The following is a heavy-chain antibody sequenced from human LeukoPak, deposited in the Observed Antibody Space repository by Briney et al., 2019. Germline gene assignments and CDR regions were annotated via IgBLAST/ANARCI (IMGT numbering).Heavy chain of an antibody. V-gene: IGHV4-59*01. J-gene: IGHJ2*01. CDR2: VYHSGST. CDR3: ARGLGGYSSSWYSGYFDL. D-gene: IGHD6-13*01. CDR1: GDSINGYY. Sequence: SETLSLTCTDSGDSINGYYWSWIRQPPGKGLEWIGYVYHSGSTNYNPSLKSRVTISLDTSKNRFSLKLNSVTAADTAVYHRARGLGGYSSSWYSGYFDLWGRGTVVTVSS.